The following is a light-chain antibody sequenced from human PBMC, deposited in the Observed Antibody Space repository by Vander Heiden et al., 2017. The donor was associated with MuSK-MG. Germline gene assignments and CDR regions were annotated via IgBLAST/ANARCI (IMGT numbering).Light chain of an antibody. J-gene: IGKJ2*01. CDR2: WAS. Sequence: DIVMTQSPDSLAVSLGERATINCKSSQSVLYSSNNKNYLAWYQQKPGQPPKLLIYWASTRESGVPDRFSGSGSGTDFTLTNSILQAEDVAVYYCQQDDSTPQTFGQGTKLEIK. V-gene: IGKV4-1*01. CDR1: QSVLYSSNNKNY. CDR3: QQDDSTPQT.